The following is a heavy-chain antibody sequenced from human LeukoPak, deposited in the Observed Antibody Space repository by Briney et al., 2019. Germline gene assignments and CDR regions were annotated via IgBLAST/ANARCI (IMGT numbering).Heavy chain of an antibody. V-gene: IGHV1-69*04. J-gene: IGHJ5*02. CDR1: GGTFSSYA. D-gene: IGHD2-2*01. CDR2: TIPILGIA. Sequence: SVKVSCKASGGTFSSYATSWVRQAPGQGLEWMGRTIPILGIANYAQKFQGRVTITADKSTSTAYMELSSLRSEDTAVYYCARDPDRYCSSTSCERWFDPWGQGTLVTVSS. CDR3: ARDPDRYCSSTSCERWFDP.